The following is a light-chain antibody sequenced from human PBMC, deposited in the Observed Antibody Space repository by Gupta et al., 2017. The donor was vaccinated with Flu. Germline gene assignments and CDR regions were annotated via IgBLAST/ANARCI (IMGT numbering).Light chain of an antibody. CDR1: SPNIGDNP. J-gene: IGLJ2*01. CDR2: GTN. Sequence: QSVLTHPPSASGTPGPRVTTSGSGSSPNIGDNPVSWYQQLPGTAPRLLIFGTNQRPSGVPDRFSGSKSGTSAFLAISGLQSDDEADYYCAAWDDSLNGPQVFGGGTRLTVL. CDR3: AAWDDSLNGPQV. V-gene: IGLV1-44*01.